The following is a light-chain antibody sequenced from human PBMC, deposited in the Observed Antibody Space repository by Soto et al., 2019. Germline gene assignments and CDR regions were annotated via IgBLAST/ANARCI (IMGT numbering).Light chain of an antibody. CDR1: QSVSTY. Sequence: EIVLTQSPATLSLSPGERATLSCRASQSVSTYLAWYQQKPGQPPRLLIYDASNRATGIPARFRGSGSGTDFTLTISSLEPEDFAVYYCQHRSNWPITFGQGTRLEIK. J-gene: IGKJ5*01. V-gene: IGKV3-11*01. CDR3: QHRSNWPIT. CDR2: DAS.